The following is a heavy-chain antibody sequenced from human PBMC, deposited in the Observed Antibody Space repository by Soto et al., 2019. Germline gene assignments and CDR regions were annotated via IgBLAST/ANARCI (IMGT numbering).Heavy chain of an antibody. CDR1: GFTFSSYD. D-gene: IGHD6-19*01. V-gene: IGHV3-33*01. Sequence: QVQLVESGGGVVQPGRSLRLSCAASGFTFSSYDMHWVRQAPGKGLEWVGIIWYDGSIKYYADSVKGRFTISRDNSKNTLYLEVNSLRADDTAVYYCARSFRQWLVDSWGQGALVPVSS. CDR3: ARSFRQWLVDS. J-gene: IGHJ4*02. CDR2: IWYDGSIK.